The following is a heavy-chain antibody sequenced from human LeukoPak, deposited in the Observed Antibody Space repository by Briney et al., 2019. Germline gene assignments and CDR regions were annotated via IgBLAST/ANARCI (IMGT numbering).Heavy chain of an antibody. D-gene: IGHD3/OR15-3a*01. CDR1: GFTFSSYE. Sequence: GGSLRLSCAASGFTFSSYEMNWVRQAPGKGLEWVSYISSSGSTIYYADSVKGRFTISRDNAKNSLYLQMNSLRAEDTAVYYCARGGLMAVLDYWGQGTLVTVSS. V-gene: IGHV3-48*03. J-gene: IGHJ4*02. CDR3: ARGGLMAVLDY. CDR2: ISSSGSTI.